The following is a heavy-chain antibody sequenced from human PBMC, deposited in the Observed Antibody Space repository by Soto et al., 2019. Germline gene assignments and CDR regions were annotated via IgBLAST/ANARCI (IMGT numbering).Heavy chain of an antibody. D-gene: IGHD2-2*01. CDR1: GYTFTSYA. J-gene: IGHJ6*03. CDR3: AREQKGYCSSTSCYHYYYYYYMDV. Sequence: EASVKVSCKASGYTFTSYAMHWVRQAPGQRLEWMGWINAGNGNTKYSQKFQGRVTITRDTSASTAYMELSSLRSEDTAVYYCAREQKGYCSSTSCYHYYYYYYMDVWGKGTTVTVSS. CDR2: INAGNGNT. V-gene: IGHV1-3*01.